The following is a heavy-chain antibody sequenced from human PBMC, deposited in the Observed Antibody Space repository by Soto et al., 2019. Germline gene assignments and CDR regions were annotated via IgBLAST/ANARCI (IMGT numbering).Heavy chain of an antibody. CDR3: ARGVDTAMVSGGFDY. CDR2: IYYSGST. V-gene: IGHV4-61*01. CDR1: GGSVSSGSYY. Sequence: SETLSLTWTVSGGSVSSGSYYWGWLRQPPGKGLEWIGYIYYSGSTNYNPSLKSRVTISVDTSKNQFSLKLSSVTAADTAVYYCARGVDTAMVSGGFDYWGQGTLVTVSS. J-gene: IGHJ4*02. D-gene: IGHD5-18*01.